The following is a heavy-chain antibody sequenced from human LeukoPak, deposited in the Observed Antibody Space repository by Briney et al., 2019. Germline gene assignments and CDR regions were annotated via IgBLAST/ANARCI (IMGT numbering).Heavy chain of an antibody. CDR2: ISSSGSTI. CDR1: GFTFSSYE. J-gene: IGHJ6*03. Sequence: GGSLRLSCAASGFTFSSYEMNWVRQAPGKGLEWVSYISSSGSTIYYADSVKGRFTISRDNAKNSLYLQMNSLRAEDTAVYYCARGEQWLPPSGRYYYYYMDVWGKGTTVTISS. D-gene: IGHD6-19*01. CDR3: ARGEQWLPPSGRYYYYYMDV. V-gene: IGHV3-48*03.